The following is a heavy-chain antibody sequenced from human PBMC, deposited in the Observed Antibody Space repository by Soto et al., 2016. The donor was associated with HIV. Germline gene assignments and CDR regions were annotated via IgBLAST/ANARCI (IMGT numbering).Heavy chain of an antibody. CDR3: STGVIEFGEFEYLFNY. V-gene: IGHV1-24*01. D-gene: IGHD3-10*01. J-gene: IGHJ4*02. Sequence: QVQLVQSGAEVKKPGASVTVSCKVSGYILTELSMHWVRQGPGTSLEWMGGFDPQNGGTIYAQKFQGRVTIRDDISTNTAYMDLSGLGSEDTAVYYCSTGVIEFGEFEYLFNYWGPGTLVTVSS. CDR2: FDPQNGGT. CDR1: GYILTELS.